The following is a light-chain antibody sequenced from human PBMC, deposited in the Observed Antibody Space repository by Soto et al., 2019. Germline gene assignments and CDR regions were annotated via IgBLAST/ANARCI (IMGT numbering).Light chain of an antibody. J-gene: IGLJ1*01. CDR3: SLYTSSSTYV. CDR2: EVS. V-gene: IGLV2-18*01. Sequence: QSVLTQPPSVSGSPGQSVTISCTGTSSDVGSYNRVSWYQQPPGTAPKVMIYEVSNRPSGVPDRFSGSKSGNTASLTISGLQAEDEADYYCSLYTSSSTYVFGTGTKGTVL. CDR1: SSDVGSYNR.